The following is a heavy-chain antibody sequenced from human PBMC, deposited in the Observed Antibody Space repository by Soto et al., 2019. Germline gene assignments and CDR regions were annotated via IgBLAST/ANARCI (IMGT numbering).Heavy chain of an antibody. CDR1: GGSISSGTSY. J-gene: IGHJ3*01. D-gene: IGHD4-17*01. CDR3: ARFRVTSTIGAFDV. CDR2: IFYSGSF. V-gene: IGHV4-31*03. Sequence: SETLSLTCTVSGGSISSGTSYWSWIRQRPGKGLEWIGYIFYSGSFYCTPSLRGRVMILADTSKNQFTLRLSSVTAADTAVYYCARFRVTSTIGAFDVWGLGTMVTVSS.